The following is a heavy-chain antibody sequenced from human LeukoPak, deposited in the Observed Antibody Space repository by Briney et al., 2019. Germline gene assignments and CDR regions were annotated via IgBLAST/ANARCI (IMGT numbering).Heavy chain of an antibody. CDR1: GYTFTSYD. D-gene: IGHD1-20*01. V-gene: IGHV1-8*01. Sequence: ASVKVSCKASGYTFTSYDINWVRQATGQGLEWMGWMNPNSGNTGYAQKFQGRVTMTRNTSISTAYMELSSLRSEDTAVYYCARGDSYNWNDDDAFDIWGQGTMVTVSS. CDR3: ARGDSYNWNDDDAFDI. J-gene: IGHJ3*02. CDR2: MNPNSGNT.